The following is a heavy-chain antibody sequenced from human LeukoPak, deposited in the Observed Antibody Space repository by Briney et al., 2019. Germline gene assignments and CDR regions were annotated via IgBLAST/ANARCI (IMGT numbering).Heavy chain of an antibody. CDR2: IKQDGSEK. CDR3: ARGKGSSSAGN. Sequence: PGGSLRLSCAASGFTFSDYWLSWVRQAPGKGLEWVANIKQDGSEKNYVDSVMGRFTISRDNVKSSLYLQMNSLRAEDTAVYYGARGKGSSSAGNWGKGTLV. CDR1: GFTFSDYW. D-gene: IGHD6-6*01. V-gene: IGHV3-7*04. J-gene: IGHJ4*02.